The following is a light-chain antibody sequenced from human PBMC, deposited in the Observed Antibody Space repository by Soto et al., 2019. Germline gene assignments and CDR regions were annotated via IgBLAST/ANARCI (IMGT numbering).Light chain of an antibody. CDR1: QSVTSF. J-gene: IGKJ4*01. Sequence: EIVLTQSPATLSLSPGERATLSCRVSQSVTSFLAWYQQKPGQAPRLLIYDASNRATGIPARFSGSGSGTDFTLTISSLEPEDFALYYCQQRSNWPLTFGGGTKVETK. CDR2: DAS. CDR3: QQRSNWPLT. V-gene: IGKV3-11*01.